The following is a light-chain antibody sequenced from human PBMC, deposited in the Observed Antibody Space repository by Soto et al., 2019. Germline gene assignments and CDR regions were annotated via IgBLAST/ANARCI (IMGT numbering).Light chain of an antibody. CDR2: EVT. V-gene: IGLV2-23*02. J-gene: IGLJ3*02. CDR1: SQSVGSNYL. Sequence: PGTLSLSPGEGATLSCRASQSVGSNYLAWYQQNPGKAPKLMIYEVTKRPSGVSNRFSGSQSGNTASLTISGLQAEDEADYYCCSYVHPNTLVFGGGTKVTVL. CDR3: CSYVHPNTLV.